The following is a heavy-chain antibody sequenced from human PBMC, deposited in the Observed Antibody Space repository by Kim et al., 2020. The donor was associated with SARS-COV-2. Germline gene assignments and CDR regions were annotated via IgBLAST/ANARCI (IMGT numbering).Heavy chain of an antibody. CDR2: INHSGST. V-gene: IGHV4-34*01. J-gene: IGHJ4*02. Sequence: SETLSLTCAVYGGSFSGYYWSWIRQPPGKGLEWIGEINHSGSTNYNPSLKSRVTISVDTSKNQFSLKLSSVTAADTAVYYCARAVGATQYAFDYWGQGTLVTVSS. CDR3: ARAVGATQYAFDY. CDR1: GGSFSGYY. D-gene: IGHD1-26*01.